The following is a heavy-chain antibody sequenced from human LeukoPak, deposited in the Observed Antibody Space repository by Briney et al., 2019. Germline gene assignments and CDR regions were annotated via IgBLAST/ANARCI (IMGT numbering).Heavy chain of an antibody. V-gene: IGHV1-69*08. CDR2: VIPTIGTT. Sequence: SVKVSCKASGGSFTSYTFTWVRQAPGQGLEWVGRVIPTIGTTNYAQNFQGRVTITADKSTRTVYMELSRLGSEDTAVYYCARIPSIVYVPSTVYYYMDVWGTGTAVTVSS. CDR3: ARIPSIVYVPSTVYYYMDV. CDR1: GGSFTSYT. D-gene: IGHD2-21*01. J-gene: IGHJ6*03.